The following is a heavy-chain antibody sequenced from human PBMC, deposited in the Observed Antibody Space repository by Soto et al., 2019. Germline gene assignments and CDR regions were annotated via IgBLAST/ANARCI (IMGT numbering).Heavy chain of an antibody. CDR1: GGSISSYY. CDR3: ARHGVAAFDY. D-gene: IGHD6-13*01. Sequence: SETLSLTCTVSGGSISSYYWSWIRQPPGKGLEWIGYIYYSGSTNYNPSLKSRVTISVDTSKNQFSLKLSSVTAADTAVYYCARHGVAAFDYWGQGTLVTVSS. CDR2: IYYSGST. J-gene: IGHJ4*02. V-gene: IGHV4-59*01.